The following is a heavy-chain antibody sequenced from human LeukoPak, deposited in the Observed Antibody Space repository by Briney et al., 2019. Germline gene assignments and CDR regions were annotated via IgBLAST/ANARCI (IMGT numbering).Heavy chain of an antibody. Sequence: ASVKVSCKASGYTFTNYGLGWLRQAPGQGLEGMGWISAYNGNTNYAQKLQGRVTMTTDTSTNTAYMELRSLRSDDTAVYYCARDTDYGDYMIQFDPWGQGTLVTVSS. V-gene: IGHV1-18*01. CDR1: GYTFTNYG. D-gene: IGHD4-17*01. CDR2: ISAYNGNT. CDR3: ARDTDYGDYMIQFDP. J-gene: IGHJ5*02.